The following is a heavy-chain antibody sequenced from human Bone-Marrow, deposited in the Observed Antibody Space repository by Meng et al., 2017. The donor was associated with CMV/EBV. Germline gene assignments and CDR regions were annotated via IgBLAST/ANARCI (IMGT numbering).Heavy chain of an antibody. Sequence: ASVKVSCKASGYTFTGYFIHWVRQAPGQGLEWMGWVNPNGGVTYYAQKFLGSVTMTRDSSISTAYMELSGLRSNDTAMYYCARAGFGGLSGVDVWGQGTKVTVSS. J-gene: IGHJ6*01. V-gene: IGHV1-2*02. CDR3: ARAGFGGLSGVDV. CDR2: VNPNGGVT. CDR1: GYTFTGYF. D-gene: IGHD3-10*01.